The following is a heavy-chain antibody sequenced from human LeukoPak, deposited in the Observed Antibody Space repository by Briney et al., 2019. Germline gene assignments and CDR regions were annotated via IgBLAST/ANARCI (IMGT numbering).Heavy chain of an antibody. V-gene: IGHV4-34*01. J-gene: IGHJ5*02. D-gene: IGHD3-3*01. Sequence: PSETLSLTCAVYGGSFSGYYWGWIRQPPGKGLEWIGNIYYSGSTYYNPSLKSRVTISVDTSENQFSLKLTSVTAADTAVYYCARVLRFFGSLGWFDPWGQGTLVTVSS. CDR3: ARVLRFFGSLGWFDP. CDR2: IYYSGST. CDR1: GGSFSGYY.